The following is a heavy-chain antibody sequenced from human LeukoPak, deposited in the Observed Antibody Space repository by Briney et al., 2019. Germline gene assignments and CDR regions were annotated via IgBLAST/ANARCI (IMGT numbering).Heavy chain of an antibody. D-gene: IGHD3-22*01. V-gene: IGHV3-30*09. CDR1: GFTFSSYA. Sequence: PGGSLRLSCAASGFTFSSYAMHWVRQAPGKGLEWVAVISYDGSNKYYADSVKGRFAISRDNSKNTLYLQMNSLRAEDTAVYYCARDPYDGSGYFDYWGQGTLVTVSS. J-gene: IGHJ4*02. CDR2: ISYDGSNK. CDR3: ARDPYDGSGYFDY.